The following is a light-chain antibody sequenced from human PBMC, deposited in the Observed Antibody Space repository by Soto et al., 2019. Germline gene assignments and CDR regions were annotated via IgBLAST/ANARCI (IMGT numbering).Light chain of an antibody. V-gene: IGLV2-14*01. CDR3: RSYTSSSTL. CDR2: DVS. J-gene: IGLJ1*01. Sequence: QSVLTQPASVSGSPGQSITISCTGTSSDVGGYNYVSWYQQHPGKAPKLMIYDVSNRPSGVSNRFSGSKSGNTASLTISGLQAEDEADYYCRSYTSSSTLFGTGTKVT. CDR1: SSDVGGYNY.